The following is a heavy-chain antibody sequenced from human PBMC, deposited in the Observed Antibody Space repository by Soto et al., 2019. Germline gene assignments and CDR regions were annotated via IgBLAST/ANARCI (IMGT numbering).Heavy chain of an antibody. D-gene: IGHD2-15*01. CDR1: GFTFSRYE. Sequence: EVQLVESGGGLVQPGGSLRLSCAASGFTFSRYEMNWVRQAPGKGLEWVSYISSSGSTNYYADSVKGRFTISRDNAKNSLYLQMNSLSAEDTAVYYCARGYCSGGSCSTDPWGQGTLVTVSS. CDR3: ARGYCSGGSCSTDP. J-gene: IGHJ5*02. CDR2: ISSSGSTN. V-gene: IGHV3-48*03.